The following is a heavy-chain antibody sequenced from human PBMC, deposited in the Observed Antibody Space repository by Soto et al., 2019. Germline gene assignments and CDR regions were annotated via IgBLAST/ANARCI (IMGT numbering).Heavy chain of an antibody. J-gene: IGHJ4*02. V-gene: IGHV3-66*01. CDR1: GFTVSSSD. Sequence: EVQLVESGGGLVQPGGSLRLPCAASGFTVSSSDMSWVRQAPRKGLEWVSVIYSGGGTYYADSVKGRFTISRDNSKNTLYLQMNSLRDEDTAVYYCVRSFFCSGGSCYSISSHWGQGTLVTVSS. D-gene: IGHD2-15*01. CDR3: VRSFFCSGGSCYSISSH. CDR2: IYSGGGT.